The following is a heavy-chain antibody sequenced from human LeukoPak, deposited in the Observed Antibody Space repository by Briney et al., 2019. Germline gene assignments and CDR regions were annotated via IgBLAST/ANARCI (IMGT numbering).Heavy chain of an antibody. Sequence: SETLSLTCAVSGGSTSSGGYSWSWIRQPPGKGLEWIGYIYYSGSTYYNPSLKSRVTISVDTSKNQFSLKLSSVTAADTAVYYCARVSLRFLEWLPEPGYFDLWGRGTLVTVSS. CDR2: IYYSGST. J-gene: IGHJ2*01. CDR1: GGSTSSGGYS. D-gene: IGHD3-3*01. V-gene: IGHV4-30-4*07. CDR3: ARVSLRFLEWLPEPGYFDL.